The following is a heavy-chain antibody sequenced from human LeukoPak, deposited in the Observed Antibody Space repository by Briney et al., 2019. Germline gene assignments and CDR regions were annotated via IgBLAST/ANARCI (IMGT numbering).Heavy chain of an antibody. CDR2: IRYDGSNK. V-gene: IGHV3-30*02. J-gene: IGHJ4*02. CDR3: AKTAGAVCSSTSCYPDDY. CDR1: GFTFSSYW. Sequence: GGSLRLSCAASGFTFSSYWMSWVRQAPGKGLEWVAFIRYDGSNKYYADSVKGRFTISRDNSKNTLYLQMNSLRAEDTAVYYCAKTAGAVCSSTSCYPDDYWGQGTLVTVSS. D-gene: IGHD2-2*01.